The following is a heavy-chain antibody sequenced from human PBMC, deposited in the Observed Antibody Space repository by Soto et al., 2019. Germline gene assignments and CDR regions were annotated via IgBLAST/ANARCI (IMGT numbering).Heavy chain of an antibody. CDR3: ASLSAPVDH. V-gene: IGHV3-74*01. Sequence: GGSLRLSCAASGFTWMHWVRQRPGKGMEWVSEIDSDGSSTDYADSVKGRFTVSRDNAQNSLFLQMNSLRAEDTAVYYCASLSAPVDHWGQGILVTVSS. D-gene: IGHD2-2*01. CDR1: GFTW. CDR2: IDSDGSST. J-gene: IGHJ4*02.